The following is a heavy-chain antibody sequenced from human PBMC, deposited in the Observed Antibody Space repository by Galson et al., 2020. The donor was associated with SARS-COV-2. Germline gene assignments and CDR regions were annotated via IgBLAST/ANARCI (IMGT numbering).Heavy chain of an antibody. Sequence: AAVKVSCKSSGYTFTSYGISCVLQAPGQGLEWMGWISAYNVNTNYSPKPHCRVTMSTVTSTSTDYMELRSLRSDDTAVYYCARDGRTGYDVWSGYSTPESFDNWGKGTMVTVTS. D-gene: IGHD3-3*01. CDR2: ISAYNVNT. J-gene: IGHJ4*02. CDR1: GYTFTSYG. V-gene: IGHV1-18*04. CDR3: ARDGRTGYDVWSGYSTPESFDN.